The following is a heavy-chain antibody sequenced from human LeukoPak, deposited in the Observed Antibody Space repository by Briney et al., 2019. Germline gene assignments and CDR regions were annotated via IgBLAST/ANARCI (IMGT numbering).Heavy chain of an antibody. J-gene: IGHJ4*02. V-gene: IGHV4-31*01. CDR1: GGSINSGDYY. D-gene: IGHD2-21*02. Sequence: SETLSLNCTVSGGSINSGDYYWSWIRQHPGKGLERNGNIYYSGSTYYNPSIKSLATISVDTSNYMFSLKLSSVTAADYALEFCARSDCGGDSYSIAYYFDYWGQETLVTVSS. CDR3: ARSDCGGDSYSIAYYFDY. CDR2: IYYSGST.